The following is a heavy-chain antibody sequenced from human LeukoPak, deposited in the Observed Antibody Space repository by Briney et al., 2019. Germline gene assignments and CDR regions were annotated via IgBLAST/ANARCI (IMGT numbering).Heavy chain of an antibody. CDR3: ASKEDRCGGDCYYYYGMDV. CDR2: IYYSGST. J-gene: IGHJ6*02. D-gene: IGHD2-21*02. Sequence: SETLSLTCTVSGGSISSGGYYWSWLRQHPGKGLEWIGYIYYSGSTYYNPSLKSRVTISVDTSKNQFSLKLSSVTAADTAVYYCASKEDRCGGDCYYYYGMDVWGQGTTVTVSS. CDR1: GGSISSGGYY. V-gene: IGHV4-31*03.